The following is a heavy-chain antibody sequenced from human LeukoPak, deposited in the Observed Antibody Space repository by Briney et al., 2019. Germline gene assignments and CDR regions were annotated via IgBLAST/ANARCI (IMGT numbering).Heavy chain of an antibody. Sequence: ASVKVSCKASGYTFSSYYVHWVRQAPGQGLEWMGMIIPSDGFTSYAQKFQGRVTMTRDMSTSTVYMELSSLRSDDTAVYYCARDDSSGYYPINNAFDIWGQGTMVTVSS. J-gene: IGHJ3*02. CDR3: ARDDSSGYYPINNAFDI. CDR2: IIPSDGFT. CDR1: GYTFSSYY. D-gene: IGHD3-22*01. V-gene: IGHV1-46*01.